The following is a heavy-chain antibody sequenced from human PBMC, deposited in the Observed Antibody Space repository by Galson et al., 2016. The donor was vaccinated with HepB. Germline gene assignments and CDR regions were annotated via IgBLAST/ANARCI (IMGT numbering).Heavy chain of an antibody. Sequence: SETLSLTCTVSGGSISSSSYYWDWIRQPPGKGLEWVGSLYYSGSTYYNPSLKSRVTISVDTSKNQFSLTLSSVTAADTAVYYCARYERRWLHSPYYFDSWGQGTLVTVSS. CDR3: ARYERRWLHSPYYFDS. D-gene: IGHD5-24*01. V-gene: IGHV4-39*01. CDR1: GGSISSSSYY. J-gene: IGHJ4*02. CDR2: LYYSGST.